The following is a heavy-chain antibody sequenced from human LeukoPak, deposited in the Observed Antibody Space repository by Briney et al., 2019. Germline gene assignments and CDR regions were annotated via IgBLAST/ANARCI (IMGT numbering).Heavy chain of an antibody. J-gene: IGHJ5*02. D-gene: IGHD2-15*01. CDR3: ARAACIGGSCPPPYWFDP. Sequence: ASVKVSCKASGYTFTGSYMHWVRQAPGQGLEWMGWINPNSGGTNYAQKFQGRVTMTRDTSISTAYMELSSLRSDDTAVYYCARAACIGGSCPPPYWFDPWGQGTLVTVSS. CDR1: GYTFTGSY. V-gene: IGHV1-2*02. CDR2: INPNSGGT.